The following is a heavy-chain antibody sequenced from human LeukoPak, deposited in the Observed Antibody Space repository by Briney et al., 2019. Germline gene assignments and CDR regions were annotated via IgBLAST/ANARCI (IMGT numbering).Heavy chain of an antibody. CDR1: GYTFTNNY. Sequence: ASVKVSCKASGYTFTNNYLHWVRQAPGQRLEWMGWINAGNGNTKYSQKFQGRVTITRDTSASTAYMELSSLRSEDTAVYYCARGSSGWYDFDYWGQGTLVTVSS. D-gene: IGHD6-19*01. J-gene: IGHJ4*02. CDR3: ARGSSGWYDFDY. CDR2: INAGNGNT. V-gene: IGHV1-3*01.